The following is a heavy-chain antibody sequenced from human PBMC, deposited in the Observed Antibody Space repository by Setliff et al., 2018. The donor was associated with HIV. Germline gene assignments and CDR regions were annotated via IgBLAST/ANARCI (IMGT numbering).Heavy chain of an antibody. J-gene: IGHJ4*02. V-gene: IGHV1-69*10. CDR3: AIDVIGGWLRPMPDF. D-gene: IGHD5-12*01. CDR2: IIPILGIA. Sequence: SVKVSCKASGGTFSSYGINWVRQAPGQGLEWMGGIIPILGIANYAQKFQGRVTINADKSTSTAYMELSGLRSEDTAVYYCAIDVIGGWLRPMPDFWGPGTVVTVSS. CDR1: GGTFSSYG.